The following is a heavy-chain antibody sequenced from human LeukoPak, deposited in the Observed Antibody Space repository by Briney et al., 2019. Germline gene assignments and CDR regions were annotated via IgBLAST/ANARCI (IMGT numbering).Heavy chain of an antibody. D-gene: IGHD1-1*01. CDR1: GFTFSSSP. V-gene: IGHV3-23*01. CDR2: ISGATDDTDYT. Sequence: GGSLRLSCAAPGFTFSSSPMSWVRQAPGKGLEWVSVISGATDDTDYTYYADSVKGRFTISRDNSKNTVYLQMGSLRAEDTAVYYCAKNRGGTYKYYMDVWGNGTTVTVSS. CDR3: AKNRGGTYKYYMDV. J-gene: IGHJ6*03.